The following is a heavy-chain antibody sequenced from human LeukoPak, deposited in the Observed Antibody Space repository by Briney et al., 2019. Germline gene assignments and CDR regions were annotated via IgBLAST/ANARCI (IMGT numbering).Heavy chain of an antibody. CDR2: IIPIFGTA. CDR1: GGTFSSYA. V-gene: IGHV1-69*05. CDR3: ARDGDLHY. J-gene: IGHJ4*02. D-gene: IGHD4-17*01. Sequence: SVKVSCKASGGTFSSYAISWVRQAPGQGLEWMGGIIPIFGTANYAQKFQGRVTITRDTSASTAYMELSSLRSEDTAVYYCARDGDLHYWGQGTLVTVSS.